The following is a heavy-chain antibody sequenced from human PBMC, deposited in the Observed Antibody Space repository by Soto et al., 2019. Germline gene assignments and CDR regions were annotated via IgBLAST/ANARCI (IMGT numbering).Heavy chain of an antibody. J-gene: IGHJ3*02. CDR2: NYHTGAP. CDR3: AREVISPATSDAFDI. Sequence: QVQLQESGPGLVKPSQTLSVTCTVSGGSLSSDNFFWSWVRQHPETGLEWVGYNYHTGAPYYTPSFKSRLTISLYTSKNRFSLRLIPVTAADTAVYYCAREVISPATSDAFDIWGQGTMVTVSS. V-gene: IGHV4-31*03. D-gene: IGHD1-26*01. CDR1: GGSLSSDNFF.